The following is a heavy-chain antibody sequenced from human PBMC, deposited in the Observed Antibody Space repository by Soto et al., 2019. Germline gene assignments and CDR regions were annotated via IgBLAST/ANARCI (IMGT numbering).Heavy chain of an antibody. CDR1: GFTFSDYY. J-gene: IGHJ3*02. V-gene: IGHV3-11*01. CDR2: ISSSGSTI. Sequence: PGGSLSLSCAASGFTFSDYYMSWIRQAPGKGLEWVSYISSSGSTIYYADSVKGRFTISRDNAKNSLYLQMNSLRAEDTAVYYCAREMVPGDYVAFDIWGQGTMVTVSS. D-gene: IGHD4-17*01. CDR3: AREMVPGDYVAFDI.